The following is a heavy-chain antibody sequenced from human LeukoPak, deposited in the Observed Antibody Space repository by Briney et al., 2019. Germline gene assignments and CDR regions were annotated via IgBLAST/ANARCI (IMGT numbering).Heavy chain of an antibody. CDR1: GSSFSSYS. Sequence: GGSLTLSRVASGSSFSSYSMHWVRQAPGEGLEWLSGIRINGGATAYADSIKGRFTISRDNSRNTVFLQMNSLRAEDTAEYFCAHQVPPNDEFFDNWGQGTLVTVSS. D-gene: IGHD3/OR15-3a*01. CDR2: IRINGGAT. CDR3: AHQVPPNDEFFDN. J-gene: IGHJ1*01. V-gene: IGHV3-23*01.